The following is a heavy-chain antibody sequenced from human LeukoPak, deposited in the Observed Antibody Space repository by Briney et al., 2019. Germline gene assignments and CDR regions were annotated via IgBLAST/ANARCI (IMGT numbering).Heavy chain of an antibody. CDR1: GFTFSNYW. V-gene: IGHV3-7*01. J-gene: IGHJ4*02. CDR3: ARGADGAFDY. CDR2: IKQGGGET. D-gene: IGHD5-24*01. Sequence: GGSLRLSCAASGFTFSNYWMNWVRQAPGKGLEWVANIKQGGGETYNVDSVKGRFTISRDNAKNSLYLQMNSLRAEDTAVYYCARGADGAFDYWGQGIVVTVSP.